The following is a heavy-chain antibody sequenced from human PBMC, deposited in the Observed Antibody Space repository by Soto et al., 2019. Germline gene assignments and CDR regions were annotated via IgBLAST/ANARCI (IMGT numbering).Heavy chain of an antibody. D-gene: IGHD3-9*01. J-gene: IGHJ4*02. Sequence: ASVKVSCKASGYTFTSYGISWVRQAPGQGLEWMGWISAYNGNTNYAQKLQGRVTMTTDTSMSTAYMELRSLRSDDTAVYYCARDDIRRYFDWLPFDYWGQGTLVTVSS. CDR3: ARDDIRRYFDWLPFDY. CDR1: GYTFTSYG. V-gene: IGHV1-18*01. CDR2: ISAYNGNT.